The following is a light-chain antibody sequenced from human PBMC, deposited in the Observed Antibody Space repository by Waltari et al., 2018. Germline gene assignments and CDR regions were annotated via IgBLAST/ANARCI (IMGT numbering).Light chain of an antibody. CDR2: GVN. CDR3: QSYDTSLRVV. V-gene: IGLV1-40*01. J-gene: IGLJ2*01. CDR1: GSNIRAGYD. Sequence: QSVLPQPPSVSGAPGQRVTISCPGSGSNIRAGYDPHWYQQLPGKAPRLLTSGVNQRALGVPDRFVGSKSGTSASLAITGLQAEDEGDYYCQSYDTSLRVVFGGGTKLTVL.